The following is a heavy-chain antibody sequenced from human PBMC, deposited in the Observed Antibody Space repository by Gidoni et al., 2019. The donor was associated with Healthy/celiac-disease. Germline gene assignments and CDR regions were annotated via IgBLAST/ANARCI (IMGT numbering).Heavy chain of an antibody. J-gene: IGHJ6*02. CDR3: ARDQVAGTASYYYYGMDV. CDR2: ISYDGSNK. D-gene: IGHD6-19*01. CDR1: GFPFSSYS. V-gene: IGHV3-30-3*01. Sequence: QVQLLESGGGVVQPGRSLRLSCAASGFPFSSYSMHWVRQAPGKGLEWVAVISYDGSNKYYADSVKGRFTISRDNSKNTLYLQMNSLRAEDTAVYYCARDQVAGTASYYYYGMDVWGQGTTVTVSS.